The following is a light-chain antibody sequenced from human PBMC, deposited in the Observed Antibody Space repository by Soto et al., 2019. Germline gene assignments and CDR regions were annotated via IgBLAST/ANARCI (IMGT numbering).Light chain of an antibody. CDR3: QQYNNWPRT. CDR1: QSVGSN. Sequence: EVVMTQSPATLSVSPGERVTLSCRASQSVGSNLAWYQQKPGQSPRLLIYGASTRATGIPARFSGSGSGTEFTLTISSLQSGDFAVFYCQQYNNWPRTFGQGTKVEI. CDR2: GAS. V-gene: IGKV3-15*01. J-gene: IGKJ1*01.